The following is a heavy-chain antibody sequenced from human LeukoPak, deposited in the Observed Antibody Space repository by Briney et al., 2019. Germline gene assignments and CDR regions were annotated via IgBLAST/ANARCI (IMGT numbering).Heavy chain of an antibody. V-gene: IGHV6-1*01. CDR1: GDSVCSYSAA. CDR3: ASHRSDYGDYLAAFDI. CDR2: TYYRSKWYN. D-gene: IGHD4-17*01. J-gene: IGHJ3*02. Sequence: QTLSLTCAISGDSVCSYSAAWNWIRQSPSRGLEWLGRTYYRSKWYNDYALSVRSRLTITPDPSKNQFSLQLKSVTPEDTAMYYCASHRSDYGDYLAAFDIWGQGTMVTVSS.